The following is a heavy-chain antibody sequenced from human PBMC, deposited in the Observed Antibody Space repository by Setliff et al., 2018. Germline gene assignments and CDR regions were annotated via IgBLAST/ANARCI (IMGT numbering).Heavy chain of an antibody. D-gene: IGHD3-10*01. CDR1: GGSISTYY. J-gene: IGHJ4*02. CDR3: ARDSGSGFLDY. V-gene: IGHV4-59*01. Sequence: PSETLSLTCTVSGGSISTYYWSWIRQPPGKGLEWIGYVNYSGIANYSPSLKSRLTISVDTSKNQFSLKLRSVTAADTAVYYCARDSGSGFLDYWGQGTLVTVSS. CDR2: VNYSGIA.